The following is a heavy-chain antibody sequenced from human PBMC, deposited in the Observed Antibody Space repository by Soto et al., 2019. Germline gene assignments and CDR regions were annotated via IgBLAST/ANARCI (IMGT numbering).Heavy chain of an antibody. J-gene: IGHJ3*02. V-gene: IGHV1-18*01. Sequence: ASVKVSCKASGYTFTSYGISWVRQAPGQGLEWMGWISAYNGNTNYAQKLQGRVTMTTDTSTSTAYMELRSLRSDDTAVYYCASSMYPIVLMVYAPTPDDAFDIWGQGKMFTVSS. CDR1: GYTFTSYG. CDR3: ASSMYPIVLMVYAPTPDDAFDI. CDR2: ISAYNGNT. D-gene: IGHD2-8*01.